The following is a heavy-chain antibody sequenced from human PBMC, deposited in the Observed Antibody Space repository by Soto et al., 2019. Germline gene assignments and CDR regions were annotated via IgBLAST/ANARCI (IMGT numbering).Heavy chain of an antibody. V-gene: IGHV3-23*01. CDR1: GFTFSSYA. CDR3: ARVVRYFDTPYGMDV. Sequence: PGXSLRLSCEASGFTFSSYAISWVAQAPGKGLEWVSGIGGSGGNTYYADSVKGRFTISRDNSKNTLFLQMNSLRAEDTAEYYCARVVRYFDTPYGMDVWGQGTTVTVSS. CDR2: IGGSGGNT. D-gene: IGHD3-9*01. J-gene: IGHJ6*02.